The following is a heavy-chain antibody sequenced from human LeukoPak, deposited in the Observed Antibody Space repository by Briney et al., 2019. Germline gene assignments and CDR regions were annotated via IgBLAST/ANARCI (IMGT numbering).Heavy chain of an antibody. CDR2: IRGSGATT. V-gene: IGHV3-23*01. J-gene: IGHJ4*02. D-gene: IGHD3-16*01. Sequence: PGGSLRLSCPGAGFTFSSYSMSWVRQVPGKGLEWVSSIRGSGATTYYADSVKGRFTISRDNSKNTLYVQMRSLRAEDTAVYYCAKGRLVDRAMITVGRMSQFDQWGQGTLVTVSS. CDR3: AKGRLVDRAMITVGRMSQFDQ. CDR1: GFTFSSYS.